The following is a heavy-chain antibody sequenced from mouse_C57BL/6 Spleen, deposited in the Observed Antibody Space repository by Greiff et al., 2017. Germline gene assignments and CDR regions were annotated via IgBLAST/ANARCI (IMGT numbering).Heavy chain of an antibody. J-gene: IGHJ4*01. CDR3: AREGGLGNLYAMDY. D-gene: IGHD2-1*01. CDR1: GYTFTSYG. V-gene: IGHV1-81*01. CDR2: IYPRSGNT. Sequence: QVQLQQSGAELARPGASVKLSCKASGYTFTSYGISWVKQRTGQGLEWIGEIYPRSGNTYYNEKFKGKATLTADKSSSTAYMELRSLTSEDSAVYFCAREGGLGNLYAMDYWGQGTSVTVSS.